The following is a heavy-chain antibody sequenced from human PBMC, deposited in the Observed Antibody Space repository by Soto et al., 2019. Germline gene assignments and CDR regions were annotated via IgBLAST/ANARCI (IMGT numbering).Heavy chain of an antibody. CDR1: GYPFPGYY. V-gene: IGHV1-2*02. CDR2: INPNSGGT. J-gene: IGHJ4*02. Sequence: GASVKVSCKASGYPFPGYYIHWLRHAPGQGLEWMGWINPNSGGTNYAQKFQGRVTMTRDTSISTAYMELSRLRSDDTAVYYCASAPRTSTPNFDYWGQRTLVTVS. CDR3: ASAPRTSTPNFDY.